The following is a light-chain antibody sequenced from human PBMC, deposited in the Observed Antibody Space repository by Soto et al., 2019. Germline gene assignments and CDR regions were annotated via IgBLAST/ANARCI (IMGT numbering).Light chain of an antibody. CDR2: TLS. V-gene: IGKV2-40*01. Sequence: DIVMTQNTLSLPVTPGEPASISCRSSQSLLDSADGNTYLDWYXQKQGQXXQXLIYTLSSRASGVPDRFSGIVSRTDVTMKISRVQAEDGGVYYGMQRREFPIAFCQGTRLDIK. CDR3: MQRREFPIA. CDR1: QSLLDSADGNTY. J-gene: IGKJ5*01.